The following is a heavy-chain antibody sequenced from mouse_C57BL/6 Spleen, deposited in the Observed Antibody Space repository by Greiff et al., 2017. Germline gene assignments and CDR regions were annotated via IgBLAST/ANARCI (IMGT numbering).Heavy chain of an antibody. D-gene: IGHD1-1*02. V-gene: IGHV1-61*01. CDR2: IYPSDSET. CDR1: GYTFTSYW. Sequence: VQLQQPGAELVRPGSSVKLSCKASGYTFTSYWMDWVKQRPGQGLEWIGNIYPSDSETHYNQKFKDKATLTVDKSSSTAYMQLSSLTSEDSAVYYCASGGRTGYFDVWGTGTTVTVSS. CDR3: ASGGRTGYFDV. J-gene: IGHJ1*03.